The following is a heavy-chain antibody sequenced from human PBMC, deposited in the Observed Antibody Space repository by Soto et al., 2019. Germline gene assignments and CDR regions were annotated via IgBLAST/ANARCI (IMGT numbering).Heavy chain of an antibody. CDR1: GGTFSTYA. V-gene: IGHV1-69*01. J-gene: IGHJ4*02. CDR3: AGASMIGEFISYFFDY. Sequence: QVPLVQSGAEVKKPGSSVKVSCKASGGTFSTYAFIWVRQAPGQGLEWMGGVLPVFGTPNYAQNFQGRVTIAADESTSTAYMELSSLRSEDTAIYYCAGASMIGEFISYFFDYWGQGTLDTVSS. CDR2: VLPVFGTP. D-gene: IGHD3-16*01.